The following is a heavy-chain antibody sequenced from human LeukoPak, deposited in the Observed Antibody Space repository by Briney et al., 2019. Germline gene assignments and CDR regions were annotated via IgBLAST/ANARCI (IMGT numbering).Heavy chain of an antibody. D-gene: IGHD3-10*01. CDR1: GYSISSGYY. J-gene: IGHJ4*02. V-gene: IGHV4-38-2*02. CDR2: IYHSGST. Sequence: SETLSLTCTVSGYSISSGYYWGWIRQPPGKGLEWIGSIYHSGSTYYNPSLKSRVTISVDTSKNQFSLKLSSVTAADTAVYYCARDFPPMVRARTEVDYWGQGTLVTVSS. CDR3: ARDFPPMVRARTEVDY.